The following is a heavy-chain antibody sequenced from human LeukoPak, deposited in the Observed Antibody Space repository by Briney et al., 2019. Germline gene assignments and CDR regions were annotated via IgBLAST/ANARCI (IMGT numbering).Heavy chain of an antibody. J-gene: IGHJ4*02. D-gene: IGHD4-17*01. Sequence: GGSLRLSCAASGVTFSSYAMSWVRQAPGKGLEWVPAISGSGGSTYHADSVKGRFTISRDNSKNTLYLQMNSLRAEDTAVYYCAKDQGYGDLHSFDYWGQETLVTVSS. CDR2: ISGSGGST. V-gene: IGHV3-23*01. CDR3: AKDQGYGDLHSFDY. CDR1: GVTFSSYA.